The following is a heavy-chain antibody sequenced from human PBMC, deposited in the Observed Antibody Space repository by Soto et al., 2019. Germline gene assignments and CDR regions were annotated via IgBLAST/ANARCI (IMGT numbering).Heavy chain of an antibody. V-gene: IGHV1-69*01. D-gene: IGHD1-26*01. CDR1: GGTFSSYS. Sequence: VQLVQSGAEVTKPGASMKVSCKASGGTFSSYSSNWVRQAPGQGLEWMGEIIPIFGTANYAQKFQGRVTMTADEATLTSYMELSSRRYEDTAVYYCARDGGRHSGGIDYWGQGTLVTVSS. J-gene: IGHJ4*02. CDR3: ARDGGRHSGGIDY. CDR2: IIPIFGTA.